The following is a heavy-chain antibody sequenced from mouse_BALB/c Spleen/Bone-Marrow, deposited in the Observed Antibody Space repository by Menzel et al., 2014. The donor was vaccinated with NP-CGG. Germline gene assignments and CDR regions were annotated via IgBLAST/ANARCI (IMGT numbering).Heavy chain of an antibody. CDR2: ISSGSSTI. Sequence: EVKLMESGGGLVQPGGSRKLSCAASGFTFSSFGMHWVRQAPEKGLEWVAYISSGSSTIYYADTVKGRFTISRDNPKNNLFLQMTSLRSEDTAMYYCASSPYGYFDYWGQGTTLTVSS. CDR1: GFTFSSFG. CDR3: ASSPYGYFDY. D-gene: IGHD1-1*01. V-gene: IGHV5-17*02. J-gene: IGHJ2*01.